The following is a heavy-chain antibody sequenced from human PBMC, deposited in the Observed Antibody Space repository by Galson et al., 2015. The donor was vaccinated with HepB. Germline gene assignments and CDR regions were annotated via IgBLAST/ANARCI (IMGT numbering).Heavy chain of an antibody. D-gene: IGHD6-19*01. CDR2: ISSDNIYT. V-gene: IGHV3-11*05. CDR3: ASEIVAGTLDN. Sequence: SLRLSCAASGLAFTDYYMSWIRQAPGTGLEWVSDISSDNIYTHYADSVQRRVTISRDNAKKSLYMEMNGLRAEDTAVYYCASEIVAGTLDNWGQGILVTVAS. J-gene: IGHJ4*02. CDR1: GLAFTDYY.